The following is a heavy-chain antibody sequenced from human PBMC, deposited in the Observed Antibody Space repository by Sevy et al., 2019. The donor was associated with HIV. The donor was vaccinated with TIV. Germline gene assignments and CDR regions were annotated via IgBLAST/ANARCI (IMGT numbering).Heavy chain of an antibody. Sequence: ASVKVSCKASGYRFTGYYIHWVRQAPGQGLGWMGWVNPASDATNYAQRFQGTVTMTSDTSISTAYMELSRLGSDDTATYYCARGLVNHFDSWGQGTLVTVSS. CDR1: GYRFTGYY. V-gene: IGHV1-2*02. CDR3: ARGLVNHFDS. J-gene: IGHJ4*02. D-gene: IGHD1-26*01. CDR2: VNPASDAT.